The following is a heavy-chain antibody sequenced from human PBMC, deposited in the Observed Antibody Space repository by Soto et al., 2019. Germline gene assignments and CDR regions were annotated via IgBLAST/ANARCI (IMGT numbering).Heavy chain of an antibody. CDR1: GGSISSGGYY. V-gene: IGHV4-31*03. CDR3: ARVSDGSGSYYYYYYCGMDV. Sequence: QVQLQESGPGLVKPSQTLSLTCTVSGGSISSGGYYWSWIRQHPGKGREWIGYIYYSGSTYYNPSLKSRVTISVDTSKNHFSLKLSSVTAADTAVYYCARVSDGSGSYYYYYYCGMDVWGQGTTVPVSS. D-gene: IGHD3-10*01. J-gene: IGHJ6*02. CDR2: IYYSGST.